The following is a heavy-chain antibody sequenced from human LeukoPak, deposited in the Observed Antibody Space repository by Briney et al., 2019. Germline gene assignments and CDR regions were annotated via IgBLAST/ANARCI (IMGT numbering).Heavy chain of an antibody. CDR2: ITSDGGYI. J-gene: IGHJ6*02. V-gene: IGHV3-21*01. Sequence: GGSLRLSCAASGFTFSSHAMNWVRQSPGKGLEWVSSITSDGGYIYYADSVKGRFTVSRDNAENSLHLQMHSLRAEDTAVYYYARDYLYAMDVWGQGTTVTVSS. CDR3: ARDYLYAMDV. CDR1: GFTFSSHA.